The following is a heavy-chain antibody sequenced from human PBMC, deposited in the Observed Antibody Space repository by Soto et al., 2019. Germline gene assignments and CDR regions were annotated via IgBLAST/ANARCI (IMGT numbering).Heavy chain of an antibody. J-gene: IGHJ5*02. D-gene: IGHD1-1*01. CDR2: ISAYNGNT. Sequence: QVPLVQSGAEVKKPGASVKVSCKASGYTFTSYGISWVRQAPGQGLEWMGWISAYNGNTNYAQKLQGRVTMTTDTSTSTAYMELRSLRSDDTAVYYCARDLRLERRGGGRAIYSWFDPWGQGTLVTVSS. V-gene: IGHV1-18*01. CDR3: ARDLRLERRGGGRAIYSWFDP. CDR1: GYTFTSYG.